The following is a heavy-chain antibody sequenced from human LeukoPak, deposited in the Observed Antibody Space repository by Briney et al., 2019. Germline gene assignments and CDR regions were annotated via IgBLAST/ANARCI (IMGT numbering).Heavy chain of an antibody. Sequence: GGSLRLSCAASGFTFSNYEMNWVRQAPGKGLEWVSYISSSGSAIYYADSVEGRFTISRDNAQNSLYVQMNSLRAEDTAVYYCARGGYDSRGYYFNAFDIWGQGTMVTVSS. CDR1: GFTFSNYE. D-gene: IGHD3-22*01. CDR3: ARGGYDSRGYYFNAFDI. CDR2: ISSSGSAI. V-gene: IGHV3-48*03. J-gene: IGHJ3*02.